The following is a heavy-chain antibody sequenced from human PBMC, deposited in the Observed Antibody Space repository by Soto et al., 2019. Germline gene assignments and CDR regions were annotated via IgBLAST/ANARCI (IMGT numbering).Heavy chain of an antibody. D-gene: IGHD5-12*01. CDR3: AKYFAMATGCIDY. J-gene: IGHJ4*02. CDR2: ISGSGGST. V-gene: IGHV3-23*01. CDR1: GFTFSSYA. Sequence: GGSLRLSCAASGFTFSSYAMSWVRQAPGKGLEWVSAISGSGGSTYYADSVKGRFTVSRDNSKNTLYLQMNSLRAEDTAVYHCAKYFAMATGCIDYWGQGTLVTVSS.